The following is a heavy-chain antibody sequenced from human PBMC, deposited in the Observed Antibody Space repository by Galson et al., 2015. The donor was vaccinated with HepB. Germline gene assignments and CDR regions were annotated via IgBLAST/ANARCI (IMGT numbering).Heavy chain of an antibody. V-gene: IGHV1-3*01. CDR1: GYTFTSYA. CDR2: INAGNGNT. Sequence: SVKVSCKASGYTFTSYAMHWVRQAPGQRLEWMGWINAGNGNTKYSQKFQGRVTITRDTSASTAYMELSSLRSEDTAVYYCAREGRGDGYYDSRGYDYRGQGTLVTVSS. CDR3: AREGRGDGYYDSRGYDY. J-gene: IGHJ4*02. D-gene: IGHD3-22*01.